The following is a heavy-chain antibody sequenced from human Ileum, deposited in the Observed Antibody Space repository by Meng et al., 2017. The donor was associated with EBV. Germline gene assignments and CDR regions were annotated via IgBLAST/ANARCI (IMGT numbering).Heavy chain of an antibody. CDR1: GGSISSSNYC. V-gene: IGHV4-39*01. CDR2: ICYTDYT. J-gene: IGHJ4*02. CDR3: AMGPDYAKTGY. Sequence: LRLTGLGQGCVKPLKTLSLTCSVSGGSISSSNYCWGWIRQPPGKGLEWIQSICYTDYTYYNPSLKSRVTISADKSKNQFSLRLNSLTAADAAVYYCAMGPDYAKTGYWGQGTLVTVSS. D-gene: IGHD4-17*01.